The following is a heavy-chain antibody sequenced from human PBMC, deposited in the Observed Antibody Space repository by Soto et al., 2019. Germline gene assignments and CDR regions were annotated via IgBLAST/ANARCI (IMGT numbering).Heavy chain of an antibody. CDR3: ARIQQNYDFWSGTYYHYGMDV. CDR1: GFSLSNARMG. Sequence: SGPTLVNPTDTLTLTCTVSGFSLSNARMGVSWIRQPPGKALEWLAHIFSNDEKSYSTSLKSRLTISKDTSKSQVVLTMTNMDPVDTATYYCARIQQNYDFWSGTYYHYGMDVWGQGTTVTVSS. V-gene: IGHV2-26*01. D-gene: IGHD3-3*01. CDR2: IFSNDEK. J-gene: IGHJ6*02.